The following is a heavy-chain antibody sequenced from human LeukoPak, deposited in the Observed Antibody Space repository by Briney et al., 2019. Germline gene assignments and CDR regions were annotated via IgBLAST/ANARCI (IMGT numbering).Heavy chain of an antibody. Sequence: ASVKVSCKASGGTFSSYAISWVRQAPGQGLEWMGRIIPILGIANYAQKFQGRVTITADKSTSTAYMELSSLRSEDTAVYYCARDPGPPWYYDSSGYSFDSWGQGTLVTVSS. CDR1: GGTFSSYA. D-gene: IGHD3-22*01. V-gene: IGHV1-69*04. CDR2: IIPILGIA. CDR3: ARDPGPPWYYDSSGYSFDS. J-gene: IGHJ5*01.